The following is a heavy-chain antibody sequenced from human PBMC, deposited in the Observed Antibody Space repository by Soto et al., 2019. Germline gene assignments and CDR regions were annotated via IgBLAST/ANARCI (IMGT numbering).Heavy chain of an antibody. CDR2: INYSGKT. J-gene: IGHJ6*02. V-gene: IGHV4-39*01. CDR3: ARHVGSGDVLTGDPRYNYYGMDV. Sequence: SETLSLTCTVSGGSISSSSFCWGWVRQPPGKGLEWIGSINYSGKTYYSPSLNSRLTISVDTSRNQFSLKLRSLTATDTAVYYCARHVGSGDVLTGDPRYNYYGMDVWGQGTTVTVSS. D-gene: IGHD3-9*01. CDR1: GGSISSSSFC.